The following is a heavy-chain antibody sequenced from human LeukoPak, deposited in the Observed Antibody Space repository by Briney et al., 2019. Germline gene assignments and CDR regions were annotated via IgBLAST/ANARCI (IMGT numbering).Heavy chain of an antibody. CDR1: GLSFSGYY. J-gene: IGHJ4*02. Sequence: SETLSLTCAVYGLSFSGYYWSWIRQPPGKGLEWIGEINHSGSTNYNPSLKSRVTISVDTSKNQFSLKLSSVTAADTAVYYCARGPPLIAVAGTIDYWGQGTLVTVSS. CDR3: ARGPPLIAVAGTIDY. V-gene: IGHV4-34*01. CDR2: INHSGST. D-gene: IGHD6-19*01.